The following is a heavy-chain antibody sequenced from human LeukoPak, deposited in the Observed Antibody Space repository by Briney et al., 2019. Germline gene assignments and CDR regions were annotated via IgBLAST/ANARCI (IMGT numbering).Heavy chain of an antibody. D-gene: IGHD3-22*01. CDR2: LYSGGHT. Sequence: PGGSLRLSCAASGFTVTSSYMSWVRQAPGKGLEWVAVLYSGGHTYYAGSVRGRFTISRDTSKNTLYLQMDSLRSEDTAEYYCARARCDSCGYGPWGQGTLVTVSS. J-gene: IGHJ5*02. CDR1: GFTVTSSY. CDR3: ARARCDSCGYGP. V-gene: IGHV3-66*02.